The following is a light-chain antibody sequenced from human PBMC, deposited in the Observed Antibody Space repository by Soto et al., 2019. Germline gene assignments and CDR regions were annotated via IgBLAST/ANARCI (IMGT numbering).Light chain of an antibody. J-gene: IGLJ3*02. CDR3: ATWDDSLNARGV. V-gene: IGLV1-44*01. CDR1: RSNIGNNA. Sequence: QSVLTQTRSASGTPGQTVTISCSGSRSNIGNNAVSWYQQFPGTAPKLLIYNNNQRPSGVPDRFSGSKSGTSASLAISGLQSEDEADYYCATWDDSLNARGVFGGGTKLTVL. CDR2: NNN.